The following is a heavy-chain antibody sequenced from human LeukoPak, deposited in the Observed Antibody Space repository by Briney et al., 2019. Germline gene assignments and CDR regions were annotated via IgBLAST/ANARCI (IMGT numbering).Heavy chain of an antibody. CDR3: ARHEVGGDSSSGYEYYYYMDV. D-gene: IGHD3-3*01. J-gene: IGHJ6*03. Sequence: GESLKISCKASGYTFTNYWIGWVRQMPGKGLEWIAMIYPDDSDTKYSPSFQGQVTISVDESINTAYLQWSSLKASDTAIYYCARHEVGGDSSSGYEYYYYMDVWGKGTAVTVSS. CDR2: IYPDDSDT. V-gene: IGHV5-51*01. CDR1: GYTFTNYW.